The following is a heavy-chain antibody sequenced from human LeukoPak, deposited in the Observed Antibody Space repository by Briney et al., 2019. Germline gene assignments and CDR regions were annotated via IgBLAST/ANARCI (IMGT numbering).Heavy chain of an antibody. Sequence: GGSLRLSCAASGFTFDDYAMHWVRQAPGKGLEWVSGISWNSGSIGYADSVKGRFTISRDNAKNSLYLQMNSLRAEDTALYYCAKGGGIAVAGFDYWGQGTLVTVSS. J-gene: IGHJ4*02. CDR2: ISWNSGSI. CDR3: AKGGGIAVAGFDY. D-gene: IGHD6-19*01. CDR1: GFTFDDYA. V-gene: IGHV3-9*01.